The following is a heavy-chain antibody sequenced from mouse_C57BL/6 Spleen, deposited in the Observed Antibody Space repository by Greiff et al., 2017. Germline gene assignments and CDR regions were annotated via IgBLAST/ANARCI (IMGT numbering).Heavy chain of an antibody. CDR3: VRGTWFDY. V-gene: IGHV10-1*01. CDR1: GFSFNTYA. J-gene: IGHJ2*01. D-gene: IGHD3-3*01. Sequence: EADGGLVQPKGSLKLSCAASGFSFNTYAMNWVRQAPGKGLEWVARIRSKSNNYATYYADSVKDRFTISRDDSESMLYLQMNNLKTEDTAMYYCVRGTWFDYWGQGTTLTVSS. CDR2: IRSKSNNYAT.